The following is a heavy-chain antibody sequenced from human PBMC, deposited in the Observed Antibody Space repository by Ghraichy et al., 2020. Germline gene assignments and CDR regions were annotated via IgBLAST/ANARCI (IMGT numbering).Heavy chain of an antibody. D-gene: IGHD3-22*01. V-gene: IGHV3-30*02. Sequence: GGSLRLSCAASGFTFSSYGMHWVRQAPGKGLEWVAFIRYDGSNKYYADSVKGRFTISRDNSKNTLYLQMNSLRAEDTAVYYCAKDSWYYDSSGLSFFDIWGQGTMVTVSS. CDR1: GFTFSSYG. CDR3: AKDSWYYDSSGLSFFDI. J-gene: IGHJ3*02. CDR2: IRYDGSNK.